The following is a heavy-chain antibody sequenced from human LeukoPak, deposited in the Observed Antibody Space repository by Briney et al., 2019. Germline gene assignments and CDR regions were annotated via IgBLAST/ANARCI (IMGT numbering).Heavy chain of an antibody. Sequence: SETLSLTCTVSDGSISTYYWSWIRQPPGKGLEWIGYTYYSGTTNYNPSLKSRVTISLDTSKKQFSLKLSSVTAADTAVYYCARKTGIFLFDYWGQGALVTVSS. CDR2: TYYSGTT. V-gene: IGHV4-59*08. J-gene: IGHJ4*02. CDR3: ARKTGIFLFDY. CDR1: DGSISTYY. D-gene: IGHD3-9*01.